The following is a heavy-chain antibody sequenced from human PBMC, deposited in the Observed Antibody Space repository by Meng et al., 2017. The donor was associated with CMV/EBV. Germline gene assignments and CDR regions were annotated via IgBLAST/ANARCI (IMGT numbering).Heavy chain of an antibody. CDR1: GFTFGDYS. J-gene: IGHJ3*02. D-gene: IGHD3-3*01. CDR2: IRSKAYGEQT. Sequence: GESLKISCTASGFTFGDYSMSWVRQAPGKGLEWVGFIRSKAYGEQTEYAASVKGKFSISRDDSKSIAYLQMNSLKTEDTAVYYCTRGYDFWSGYFSDHAFDIWGQGTMVTVSS. V-gene: IGHV3-49*04. CDR3: TRGYDFWSGYFSDHAFDI.